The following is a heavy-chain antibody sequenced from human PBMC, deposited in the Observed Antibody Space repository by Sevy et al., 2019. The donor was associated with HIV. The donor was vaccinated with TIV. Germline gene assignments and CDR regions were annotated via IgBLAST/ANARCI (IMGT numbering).Heavy chain of an antibody. J-gene: IGHJ4*02. Sequence: GGSLRLSCAATGFTFSNYAMHWVRQAPGKGMEWVAIIWSDVAYQYHGDSVKGRFTISRDNSKNTLYLQMNNVRVEDTAVYYCARGGYYYDNAAYYALDSWGQGTLVTVSS. CDR1: GFTFSNYA. D-gene: IGHD3-22*01. CDR3: ARGGYYYDNAAYYALDS. CDR2: IWSDVAYQ. V-gene: IGHV3-33*01.